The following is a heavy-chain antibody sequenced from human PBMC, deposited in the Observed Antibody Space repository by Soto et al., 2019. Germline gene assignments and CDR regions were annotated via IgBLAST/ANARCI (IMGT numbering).Heavy chain of an antibody. Sequence: SETLSLTCTVSGGSISSSSYYWGWIRQPPGKGLEWIGSIYYSGSTYYNPSLKSRVTISVDTSMNQFSLKLSSVTAADTAVYSCGCLGAARSWQYYYNYYMEVWGKGTTVTASS. CDR2: IYYSGST. CDR1: GGSISSSSYY. V-gene: IGHV4-39*01. J-gene: IGHJ6*03. CDR3: GCLGAARSWQYYYNYYMEV. D-gene: IGHD6-13*01.